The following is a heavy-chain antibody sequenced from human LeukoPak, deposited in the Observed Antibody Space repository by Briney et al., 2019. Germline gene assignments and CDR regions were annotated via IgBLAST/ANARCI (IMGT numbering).Heavy chain of an antibody. Sequence: GGSLRLSCAASGFTFSSYWMHWVRQAPGKGLVWVSRINSDGSSTNYADSVKGRFTISRDNAKNSLYLQMNSLRAEDTAVYYCARDDYYGSGSYYTKGMDVWGQGTTVTVSS. CDR3: ARDDYYGSGSYYTKGMDV. D-gene: IGHD3-10*01. CDR2: INSDGSST. CDR1: GFTFSSYW. J-gene: IGHJ6*02. V-gene: IGHV3-74*01.